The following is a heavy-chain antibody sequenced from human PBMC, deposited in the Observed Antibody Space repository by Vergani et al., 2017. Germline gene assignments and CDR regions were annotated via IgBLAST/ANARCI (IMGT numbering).Heavy chain of an antibody. CDR1: GGSFSGYY. D-gene: IGHD5-12*01. Sequence: QVQLQQWGAGLLKPSETLSLTCAVYGGSFSGYYWSWIRQPPGKGLEWIGEINHSGSTNYNPSLKSRVTISVDTSKNQFSLKLSSVTAADTAVYYCARGGGYDSSANFDYWGQGTLVTVSS. J-gene: IGHJ4*02. CDR3: ARGGGYDSSANFDY. V-gene: IGHV4-34*01. CDR2: INHSGST.